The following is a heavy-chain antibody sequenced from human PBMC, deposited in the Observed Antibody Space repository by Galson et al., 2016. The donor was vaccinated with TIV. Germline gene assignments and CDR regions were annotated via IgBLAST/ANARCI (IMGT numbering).Heavy chain of an antibody. CDR2: INPNSGGT. CDR1: GYTFSHYF. V-gene: IGHV1-2*06. CDR3: ARDLSPETTTPFDY. Sequence: SVKVSCKASGYTFSHYFMHWVRQAPGQGLEWMGRINPNSGGTNYALKFQGRVTMTRDTSISTAYMELSRLRSDDTAMYYCARDLSPETTTPFDYWGQGTLSPSPQ. D-gene: IGHD4-17*01. J-gene: IGHJ4*02.